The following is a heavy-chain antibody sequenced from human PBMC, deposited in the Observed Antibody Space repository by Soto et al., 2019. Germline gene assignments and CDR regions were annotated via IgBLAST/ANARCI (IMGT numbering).Heavy chain of an antibody. D-gene: IGHD4-4*01. CDR3: ARDRVTRCAYGMDV. J-gene: IGHJ6*04. CDR2: INAGNGNT. CDR1: GYTLGRYL. V-gene: IGHV1-3*01. Sequence: PVKVSCKAAGYTLGRYLMPCVGIAPGQRLEWMGWINAGNGNTKYSQKFQGRVTITRDTSASTAYMELSSLRSEDTAVEYCARDRVTRCAYGMDVWGKATTVTVS.